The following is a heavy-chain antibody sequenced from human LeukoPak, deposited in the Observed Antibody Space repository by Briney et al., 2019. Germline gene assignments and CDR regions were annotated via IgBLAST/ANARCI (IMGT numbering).Heavy chain of an antibody. D-gene: IGHD2-15*01. CDR1: GGSISYYY. Sequence: SETLSLTCTVSGGSISYYYWSWIRQSPGKGLEWIGYIYYNGSTNYNPSLKSRVTMSVDMSKNQFSLKLSSVTAADTAIYYCARKGGHFDYWGQGTLVTVSS. CDR2: IYYNGST. V-gene: IGHV4-59*01. CDR3: ARKGGHFDY. J-gene: IGHJ4*02.